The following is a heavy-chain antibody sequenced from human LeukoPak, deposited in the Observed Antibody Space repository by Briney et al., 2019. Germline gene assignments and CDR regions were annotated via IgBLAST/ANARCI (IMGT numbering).Heavy chain of an antibody. V-gene: IGHV4-59*08. J-gene: IGHJ5*02. D-gene: IGHD5-12*01. CDR2: ISYSASS. CDR1: GGSISNYY. Sequence: SSETLSLTCTVSGGSISNYYWSWIRQPPGKGLEWLGYISYSASSNYNPSLKSRVSISVDTSKNKFSLKLNSVTAADTAVYYCARLVASSWFDPWGQGTLVTVSS. CDR3: ARLVASSWFDP.